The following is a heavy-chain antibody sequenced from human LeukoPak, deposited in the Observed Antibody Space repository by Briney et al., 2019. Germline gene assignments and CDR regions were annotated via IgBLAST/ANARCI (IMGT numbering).Heavy chain of an antibody. D-gene: IGHD5-24*01. CDR3: ARRGNAYNPDY. CDR1: GYSFTSYW. J-gene: IGHJ4*02. CDR2: IYPGDSDT. V-gene: IGHV5-51*01. Sequence: SGEPLKISCKGSGYSFTSYWIGWVRQMPGKGLEWMGVIYPGDSDTRYSPSFEGQVTISADTSISTAYLQWSSLKASDTAMYYCARRGNAYNPDYWGQGTLVTVSS.